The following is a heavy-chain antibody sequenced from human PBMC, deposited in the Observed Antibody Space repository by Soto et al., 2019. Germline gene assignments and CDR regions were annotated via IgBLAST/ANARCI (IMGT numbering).Heavy chain of an antibody. CDR2: MSGSGAST. CDR1: GFTFSNYP. Sequence: EVQVLESGGGLVQPGGSLRLSCAASGFTFSNYPMSWVCQAPGKGLEWVSGMSGSGASTYYADSVKGRFTISRDNSKNTLYLQMNSLRGEDTAIYYCAKVGSGWYYFDYWGQGTLVTVSS. D-gene: IGHD6-19*01. V-gene: IGHV3-23*01. CDR3: AKVGSGWYYFDY. J-gene: IGHJ4*02.